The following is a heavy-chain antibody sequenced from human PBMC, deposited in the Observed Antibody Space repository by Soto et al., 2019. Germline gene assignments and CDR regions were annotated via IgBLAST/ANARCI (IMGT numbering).Heavy chain of an antibody. Sequence: PSETLSLTCAVSGVSIGSHDWWTWVRQPPGKGLEWIGSIYYGGNTYYNPSLKSRVTISLDTSTNQFSLKLTSVTAADTAVYYCASFGVASMNWFDPWGQGTLVTVSS. V-gene: IGHV4-30-4*01. CDR2: IYYGGNT. D-gene: IGHD3-3*01. CDR3: ASFGVASMNWFDP. CDR1: GVSIGSHDW. J-gene: IGHJ5*02.